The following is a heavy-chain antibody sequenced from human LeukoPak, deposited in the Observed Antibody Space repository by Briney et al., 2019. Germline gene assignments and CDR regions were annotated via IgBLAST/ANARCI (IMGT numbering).Heavy chain of an antibody. CDR2: ISSNGGST. Sequence: PGGSLRLSCAASGFTFSSYAMHWVRQAPGKGLDYVSAISSNGGSTYYANSVKGRFTISRDNSKNTLYLQMGSLRAEDMAVYYCARDAGRGYSYGLNHFDYWGQGTLVTVSS. V-gene: IGHV3-64*01. J-gene: IGHJ4*02. CDR3: ARDAGRGYSYGLNHFDY. D-gene: IGHD5-18*01. CDR1: GFTFSSYA.